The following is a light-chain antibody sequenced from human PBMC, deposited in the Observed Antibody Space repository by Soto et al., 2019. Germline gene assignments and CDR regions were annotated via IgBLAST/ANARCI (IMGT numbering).Light chain of an antibody. CDR1: QSVTSNY. CDR2: GAS. Sequence: EIVLTQSPGTLSLSPGERATLSCRASQSVTSNYLVWYQQKPGQAPRLLIYGASSRATGIPDRFSGSGSGTDVPLTISRLEPEDFAVYYCQQYGSAPLYTFGQGTKLEIK. V-gene: IGKV3-20*01. J-gene: IGKJ2*01. CDR3: QQYGSAPLYT.